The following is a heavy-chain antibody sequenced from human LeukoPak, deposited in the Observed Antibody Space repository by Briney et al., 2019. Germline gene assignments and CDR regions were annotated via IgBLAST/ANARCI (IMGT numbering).Heavy chain of an antibody. CDR1: GGSISGNY. J-gene: IGHJ4*02. CDR3: ARLGEGYSGYDFLDY. D-gene: IGHD5-12*01. Sequence: SETLSLTCTVSGGSISGNYWSWIRQPPGKGLEWIGYIYYSGSTNYNPSLKSRVTISVDPSKNQFSLKLSSVTAVDTAVYYCARLGEGYSGYDFLDYWGQGTLVTVSS. V-gene: IGHV4-59*08. CDR2: IYYSGST.